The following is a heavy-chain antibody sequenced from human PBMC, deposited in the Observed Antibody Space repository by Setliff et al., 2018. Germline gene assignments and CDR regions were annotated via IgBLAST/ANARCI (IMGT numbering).Heavy chain of an antibody. V-gene: IGHV3-33*08. D-gene: IGHD1-26*01. Sequence: QPGGSLRLSCAASGFTFSSYAMHWVRQAPGKGLEWVALIWNDGSTKFYGDSVKGRFTISRDNSENTLYLQMNSLRAEDTAVYYCARKIIAGGGPPYDYFDYWGQGTLVTVSS. CDR2: IWNDGSTK. J-gene: IGHJ4*02. CDR1: GFTFSSYA. CDR3: ARKIIAGGGPPYDYFDY.